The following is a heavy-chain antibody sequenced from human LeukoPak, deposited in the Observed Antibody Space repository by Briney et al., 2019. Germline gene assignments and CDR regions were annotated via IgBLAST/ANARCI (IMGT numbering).Heavy chain of an antibody. V-gene: IGHV4-39*01. CDR3: ARQSPRRIFGVSTQVAY. CDR2: IYYSGST. CDR1: GGSISSSSYY. J-gene: IGHJ4*02. Sequence: PSETLSLTCTVSGGSISSSSYYWGWIRQPPGKGLEWIGSIYYSGSTYYNPSLKSRVTISVDTSKNQFSLKLSSVTAADTAVYYCARQSPRRIFGVSTQVAYWGQGTLVTVSS. D-gene: IGHD3-3*01.